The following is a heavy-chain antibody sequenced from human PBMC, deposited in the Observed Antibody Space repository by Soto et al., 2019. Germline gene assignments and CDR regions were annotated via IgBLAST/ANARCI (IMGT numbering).Heavy chain of an antibody. CDR2: ISGSDGRT. CDR3: AKDPLSALATRLYYFDH. CDR1: GFMFKKYA. Sequence: EVQLLESGGGLVQPGGSLRLSCAASGFMFKKYAMSWVRQAPGKGLEWVSGISGSDGRTSYAESVKGRFTISRDNSKSTLHLQMKSLRPEDTAMYYCAKDPLSALATRLYYFDHWGQGNLVTVSS. D-gene: IGHD2-21*02. J-gene: IGHJ4*02. V-gene: IGHV3-23*01.